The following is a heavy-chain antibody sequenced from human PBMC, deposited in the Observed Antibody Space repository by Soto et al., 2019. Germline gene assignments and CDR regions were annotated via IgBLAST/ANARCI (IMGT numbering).Heavy chain of an antibody. CDR3: ARDRGTEMATIDY. CDR2: ISSSSSYI. V-gene: IGHV3-21*01. J-gene: IGHJ4*02. Sequence: GGSLRLSCAASGFTFSSYSMNWVRQAPGKGLEWVSSISSSSSYIYYADSVKGRFTISRDNAKNSLYLQMNSLRAEDTAVYYCARDRGTEMATIDYWGQGTLATVSS. CDR1: GFTFSSYS. D-gene: IGHD5-12*01.